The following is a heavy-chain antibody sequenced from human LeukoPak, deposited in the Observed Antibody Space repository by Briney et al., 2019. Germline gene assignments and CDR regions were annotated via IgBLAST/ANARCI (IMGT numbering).Heavy chain of an antibody. CDR2: INHSGST. CDR3: ARGALQEGYDLDY. CDR1: GFTFSSYA. Sequence: GSLRLSCAASGFTFSSYAMSWVRQPPGKGLEWIGEINHSGSTNYNPSLKSRVTISVDTSKNQFSLKLSSVTAADTAVYYCARGALQEGYDLDYWGQGTLVTVSS. J-gene: IGHJ4*02. V-gene: IGHV4-34*01. D-gene: IGHD5-12*01.